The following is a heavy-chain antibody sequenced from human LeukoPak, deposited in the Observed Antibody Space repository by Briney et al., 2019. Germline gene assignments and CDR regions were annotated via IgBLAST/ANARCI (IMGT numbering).Heavy chain of an antibody. Sequence: GGSLRLSCAASGFTFSSYSMNWVRQAPGKGLEWLSFITGSSGYIYYSDSVKGRFTISRDNAKNTLYLQMNSLRAEDTAVYYCARDFRFYDSSGYPVGGYYGMDVWGQGTTVTVSS. J-gene: IGHJ6*02. CDR2: ITGSSGYI. V-gene: IGHV3-21*01. CDR1: GFTFSSYS. CDR3: ARDFRFYDSSGYPVGGYYGMDV. D-gene: IGHD3-22*01.